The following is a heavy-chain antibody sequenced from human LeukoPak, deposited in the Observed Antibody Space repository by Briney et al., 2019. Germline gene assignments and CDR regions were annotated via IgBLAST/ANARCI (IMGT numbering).Heavy chain of an antibody. J-gene: IGHJ4*02. Sequence: ASVKVSCKASGYTFTGYYMHWVRQATGQGLEWMGWMNPNSGNTGYAQKFQGRVTMTRNTSISTAYMELSSLRSEDTAVYYCARGPTTVTTLPFDYWGQGTLVTVSS. CDR3: ARGPTTVTTLPFDY. CDR2: MNPNSGNT. CDR1: GYTFTGYY. V-gene: IGHV1-8*02. D-gene: IGHD4-11*01.